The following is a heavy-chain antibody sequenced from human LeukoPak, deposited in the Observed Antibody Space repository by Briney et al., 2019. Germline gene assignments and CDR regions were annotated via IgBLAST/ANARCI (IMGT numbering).Heavy chain of an antibody. CDR2: ISGPAGSW. J-gene: IGHJ4*02. V-gene: IGHV3-23*01. Sequence: PGGSLILSCAASGFTFSSYAMSWVRQAPGKGLEWVSAISGPAGSWDYADSVKGRFTISRDNSKNTLFLQMNSLRADDTAIYYCAKKVGLVSAPLYYFDVWGQGTLVTVSS. CDR1: GFTFSSYA. CDR3: AKKVGLVSAPLYYFDV. D-gene: IGHD5/OR15-5a*01.